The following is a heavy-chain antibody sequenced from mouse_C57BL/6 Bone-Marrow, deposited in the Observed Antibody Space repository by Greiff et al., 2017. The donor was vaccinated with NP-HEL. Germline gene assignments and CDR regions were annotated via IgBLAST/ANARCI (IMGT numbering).Heavy chain of an antibody. CDR1: GFTFSDYY. J-gene: IGHJ4*01. V-gene: IGHV5-12*01. Sequence: EVMLVESGGGLVQPGGSLKLSCAASGFTFSDYYMYWVRQTPEKRLEWVAYISNGGGSTYYPDTVKGRFTISRDNAKNTLYLQMSRLKSEDTAMYYCARQEGYYYYAMDYWGQGTSVTVSS. CDR2: ISNGGGST. D-gene: IGHD2-3*01. CDR3: ARQEGYYYYAMDY.